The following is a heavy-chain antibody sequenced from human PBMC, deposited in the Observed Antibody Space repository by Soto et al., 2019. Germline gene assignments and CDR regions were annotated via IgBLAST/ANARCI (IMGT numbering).Heavy chain of an antibody. CDR2: ISAYNGNT. CDR3: ARDRLPYCSGGSCYSESPFDP. V-gene: IGHV1-18*04. J-gene: IGHJ5*02. CDR1: GYTFTSYG. Sequence: GASVKVSCKASGYTFTSYGISWVRQAPGQGLEWMGWISAYNGNTNYAQKLQGRVTMTTDTSTSTAYMELRSLRSDDTAVYYCARDRLPYCSGGSCYSESPFDPWGQGTLVTVSS. D-gene: IGHD2-15*01.